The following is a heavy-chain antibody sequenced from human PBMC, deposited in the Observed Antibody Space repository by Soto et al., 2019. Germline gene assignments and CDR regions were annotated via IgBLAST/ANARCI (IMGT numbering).Heavy chain of an antibody. V-gene: IGHV2-5*01. CDR1: GFSLSTSGLG. CDR3: AHRPSGWYLFDY. Sequence: QITLKESGPTLVRPTQTLTLTCTFSGFSLSTSGLGVGWISQPPGKALEWLALIYWNDDQRYSPSLKARLTITKDSSNNQVVLTMTNMDPVDTATYYCAHRPSGWYLFDYWGQGTLVTVSS. CDR2: IYWNDDQ. D-gene: IGHD6-19*01. J-gene: IGHJ4*02.